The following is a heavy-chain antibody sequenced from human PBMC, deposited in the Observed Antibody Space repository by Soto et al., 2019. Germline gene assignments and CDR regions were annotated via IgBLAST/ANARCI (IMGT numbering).Heavy chain of an antibody. CDR1: GFTFSSYA. J-gene: IGHJ4*02. Sequence: GGSLRLSCAASGFTFSSYAVHWVRQAPGKGLEWVAVISYDGSNKYYADSVKGRFTISRDNSKNTLYLQMNSLRAEDTAVYYCARSLYFDWLSPLGYWGQGTLVTVSS. D-gene: IGHD3-9*01. CDR2: ISYDGSNK. CDR3: ARSLYFDWLSPLGY. V-gene: IGHV3-30-3*01.